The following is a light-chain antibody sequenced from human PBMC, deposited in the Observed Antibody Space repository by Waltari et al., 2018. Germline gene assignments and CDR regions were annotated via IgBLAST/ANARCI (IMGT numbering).Light chain of an antibody. V-gene: IGKV1-33*01. CDR2: DAS. Sequence: DIQMTQSPSSLSASVGDRVTITCQASQDMSIHLNWYQQKPGKAPKLLIYDASNLQTGVPSRFSGSGSGTDFTFTISSLQPEDIATYYCQQYDNLPLTFGGGTRVEIK. CDR3: QQYDNLPLT. J-gene: IGKJ4*01. CDR1: QDMSIH.